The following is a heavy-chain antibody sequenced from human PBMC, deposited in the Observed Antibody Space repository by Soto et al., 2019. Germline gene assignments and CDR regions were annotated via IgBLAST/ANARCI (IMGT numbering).Heavy chain of an antibody. D-gene: IGHD4-17*01. CDR1: GFTCSHYA. J-gene: IGHJ3*02. CDR3: AKEPNGDYVGGFEM. V-gene: IGHV3-23*01. CDR2: ISSSGGST. Sequence: EVQLLESGGYLVQPGGSLRLSCATSGFTCSHYAISWISQVPGRGPEWVSGISSSGGSTYYADSVKGRFTISRDHSKNTLWLQMSSLRGEDTAVYYCAKEPNGDYVGGFEMLGQGTMVTGSS.